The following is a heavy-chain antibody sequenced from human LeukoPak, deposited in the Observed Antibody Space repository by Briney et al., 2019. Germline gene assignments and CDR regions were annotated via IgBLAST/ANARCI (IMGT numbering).Heavy chain of an antibody. CDR1: GGSISSYY. D-gene: IGHD5-18*01. J-gene: IGHJ3*02. V-gene: IGHV4-59*08. Sequence: SETLSLTCTVSGGSISSYYWSWIRQPPGKGLEWIGYIYYSGSTNYNPSLKSRVTISVDTSKNQFSLKLSSVTAADTAVYYCARRRYSLAAFDIWGQGTMVTVSS. CDR2: IYYSGST. CDR3: ARRRYSLAAFDI.